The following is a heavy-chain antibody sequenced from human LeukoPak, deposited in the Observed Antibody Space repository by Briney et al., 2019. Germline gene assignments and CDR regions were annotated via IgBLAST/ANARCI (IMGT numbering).Heavy chain of an antibody. J-gene: IGHJ4*02. CDR1: GFTFSSYE. Sequence: GGSLRLSCAASGFTFSSYEMNWVRQAPGRGLEWVSYISNSGTIYYGDSVKGRFTISRDNAKNSLYLQMNSLRVDDTAVYYCAGGGYNYGVDCWGQGTLVTVSS. CDR3: AGGGYNYGVDC. D-gene: IGHD5-18*01. CDR2: ISNSGTI. V-gene: IGHV3-48*03.